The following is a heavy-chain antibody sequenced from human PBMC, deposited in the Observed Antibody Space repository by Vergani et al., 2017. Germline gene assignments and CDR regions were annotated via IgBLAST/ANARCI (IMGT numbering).Heavy chain of an antibody. CDR3: AGAQFYSSWYENNWFDP. D-gene: IGHD6-13*01. J-gene: IGHJ5*02. Sequence: QVQLVQSGAEVKKPGASVKVSCKASGYTFTSYDINWVRQATGQGLEWMGWMNPNSGNTGYAQKFQGRVTMTRNTSISTAYLELSSLRSEETALYYCAGAQFYSSWYENNWFDPWGQGTLVTVSS. CDR2: MNPNSGNT. V-gene: IGHV1-8*01. CDR1: GYTFTSYD.